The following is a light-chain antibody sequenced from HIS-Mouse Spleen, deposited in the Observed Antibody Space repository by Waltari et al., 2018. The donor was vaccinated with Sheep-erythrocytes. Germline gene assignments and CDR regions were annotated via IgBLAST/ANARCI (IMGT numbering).Light chain of an antibody. CDR1: KLGDKY. Sequence: SYELTQPPSVSVSPGQTASITCSGDKLGDKYVCWYQPEPGQSPVLVIYQASKRPSGIPDRFSGANSGNTATLTISGTQAMDEADYYCQAWDSRTAVFGGGTKLTVL. CDR3: QAWDSRTAV. CDR2: QAS. V-gene: IGLV3-1*01. J-gene: IGLJ2*01.